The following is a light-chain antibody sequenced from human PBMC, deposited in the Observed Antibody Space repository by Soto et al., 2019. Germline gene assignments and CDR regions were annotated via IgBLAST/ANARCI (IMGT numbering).Light chain of an antibody. CDR3: QQYGSSHT. Sequence: EIVLTQSPGTLSLPPGERATLSCRASQSVTSSYLAWYQQKPGQAPRLLIYGASSRATGIPDRFSGSGSGTDFTLTISRLEPEDFAVYYCQQYGSSHTFGGGTKVEIK. CDR2: GAS. CDR1: QSVTSSY. J-gene: IGKJ4*01. V-gene: IGKV3-20*01.